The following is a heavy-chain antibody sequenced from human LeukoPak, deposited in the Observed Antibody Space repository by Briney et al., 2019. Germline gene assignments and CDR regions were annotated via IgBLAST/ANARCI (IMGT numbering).Heavy chain of an antibody. D-gene: IGHD6-19*01. CDR2: IKQDGSEK. Sequence: GGSLRLSCAASGFSFNSYWMSWVRQAPGKGREWVANIKQDGSEKYYVDSVRGRFTISRDNAKNSLYLQMNGLRAEDMAIYYCASAREWQVQNAPFDYWGQGTLVTVSS. V-gene: IGHV3-7*01. J-gene: IGHJ4*02. CDR1: GFSFNSYW. CDR3: ASAREWQVQNAPFDY.